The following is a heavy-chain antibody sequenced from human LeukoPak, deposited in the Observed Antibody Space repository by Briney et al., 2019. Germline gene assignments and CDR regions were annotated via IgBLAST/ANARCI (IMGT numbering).Heavy chain of an antibody. Sequence: AGGSLRLSCAASGFTVRDYHMSWIRQAPGKGLELVSAIAGSSTHHADSVKGRSTISRDNFKNTLNLQMNSLRAEDSAIYYCTRDEPGSSWFNWGQGTLVTVSS. CDR2: IAGSST. V-gene: IGHV3-23*01. CDR1: GFTVRDYH. CDR3: TRDEPGSSWFN. D-gene: IGHD6-19*01. J-gene: IGHJ4*02.